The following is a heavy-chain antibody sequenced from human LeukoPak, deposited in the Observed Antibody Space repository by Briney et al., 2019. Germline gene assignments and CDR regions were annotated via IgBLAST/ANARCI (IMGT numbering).Heavy chain of an antibody. CDR2: INPNSGGT. Sequence: ASVKVSCKASGYTFTGYYMHWVRQAPGQGLEWMGRINPNSGGTNYAQKFQGRVTMTTDTSTSTAYMELRSLRSDDTAVYYCAREKGVITRTYFDYWGQGTLVTVSS. V-gene: IGHV1-2*06. D-gene: IGHD3-22*01. J-gene: IGHJ4*02. CDR1: GYTFTGYY. CDR3: AREKGVITRTYFDY.